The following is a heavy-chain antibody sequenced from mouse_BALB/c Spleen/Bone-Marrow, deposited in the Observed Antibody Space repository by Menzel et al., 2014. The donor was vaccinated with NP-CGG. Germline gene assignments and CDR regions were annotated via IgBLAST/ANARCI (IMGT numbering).Heavy chain of an antibody. J-gene: IGHJ3*01. D-gene: IGHD2-4*01. V-gene: IGHV5-9-2*01. CDR3: ARHAYYDQTEVSFVY. CDR2: ISGGGSYT. Sequence: EVKLEESGGGLVKTGGSLKLSCAASGFTFSNYGMSWVRQTPEKRLEWVATISGGGSYTSYSDSVKGRFTISRDNAKNNLYLQLSSLRSEDTALYYCARHAYYDQTEVSFVYWGQGTLVTVSA. CDR1: GFTFSNYG.